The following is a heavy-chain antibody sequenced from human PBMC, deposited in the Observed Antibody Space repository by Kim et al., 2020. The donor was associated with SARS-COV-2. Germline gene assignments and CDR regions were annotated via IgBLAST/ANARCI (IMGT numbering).Heavy chain of an antibody. CDR3: ARRGPYIWGAFDI. Sequence: YADSVKGRSTISRDNSKNILYLQLNSLRAEDTALYYCARRGPYIWGAFDIWGQGTMVTVSS. V-gene: IGHV3-23*01. J-gene: IGHJ3*02. D-gene: IGHD3-16*01.